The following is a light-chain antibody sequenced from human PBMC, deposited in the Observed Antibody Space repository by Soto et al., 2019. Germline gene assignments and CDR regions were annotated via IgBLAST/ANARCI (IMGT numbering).Light chain of an antibody. CDR3: CSYAGYSTFVI. Sequence: QSVLTQPASVSGSPGQSITISCTGTSSDVGSYNLVSWYQHHPGKAPKVMIYEGSKRPSGVSNRFSASKSGNTASLTISGLQAEDEADYYCCSYAGYSTFVIFGGGTKLTVL. V-gene: IGLV2-23*03. J-gene: IGLJ2*01. CDR1: SSDVGSYNL. CDR2: EGS.